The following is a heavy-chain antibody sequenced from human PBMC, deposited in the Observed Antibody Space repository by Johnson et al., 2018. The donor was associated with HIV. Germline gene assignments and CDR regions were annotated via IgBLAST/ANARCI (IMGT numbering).Heavy chain of an antibody. CDR1: GFTFDDYG. CDR3: ARSRWGSTLGALDI. CDR2: INWNGGST. V-gene: IGHV3-20*04. D-gene: IGHD1-26*01. Sequence: VQLVESGGGVVRPGGSLRLSCAASGFTFDDYGMSWVRQAPGKGLEWVSGINWNGGSTGYADSVKGRFTISRDNSKNTLYLQMNSLRAGDTAVYYCARSRWGSTLGALDIWGQGTMVTVSS. J-gene: IGHJ3*02.